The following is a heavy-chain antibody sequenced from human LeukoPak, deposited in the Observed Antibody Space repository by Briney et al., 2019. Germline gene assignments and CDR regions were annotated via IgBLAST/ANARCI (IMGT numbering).Heavy chain of an antibody. D-gene: IGHD6-19*01. Sequence: GGSLRLSCAASGFAFSTYAMSWVRQAPGKGLEWVSTISDSGANTYYADSVRGRFTISRDNSKNTLYLQKNSLRADDTAIYYCAKSMTLQWRGFFDLWGRGTHVTVSS. V-gene: IGHV3-23*01. CDR3: AKSMTLQWRGFFDL. CDR2: ISDSGANT. CDR1: GFAFSTYA. J-gene: IGHJ2*01.